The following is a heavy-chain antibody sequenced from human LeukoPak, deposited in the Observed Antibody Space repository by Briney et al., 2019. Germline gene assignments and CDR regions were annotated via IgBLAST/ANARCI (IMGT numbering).Heavy chain of an antibody. Sequence: SETLSLTCTVSGGSISSYYWSWIRQPPRKGLEWIGSIYYSGSTKYNPSLKSRVTISVDTSKNQFSLKLSSVTAADTAVYYCARVGSNGAPFDYWGQGTLVTVSS. D-gene: IGHD4-17*01. V-gene: IGHV4-59*08. CDR1: GGSISSYY. J-gene: IGHJ4*02. CDR3: ARVGSNGAPFDY. CDR2: IYYSGST.